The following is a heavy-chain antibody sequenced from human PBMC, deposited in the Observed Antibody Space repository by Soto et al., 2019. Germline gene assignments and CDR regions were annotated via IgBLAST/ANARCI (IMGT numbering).Heavy chain of an antibody. V-gene: IGHV3-21*01. CDR3: ARDVQVVVPAARAFDI. CDR1: GFTFSSYS. CDR2: ISSSSSYI. Sequence: GGSLRLSCAASGFTFSSYSMNWVRQAPGKGLEWVSSISSSSSYIYYADSVKGRFTISRDNAKNSLYLQMNSLRAEDTAVYYCARDVQVVVPAARAFDIWGQGKMVTVSS. J-gene: IGHJ3*02. D-gene: IGHD2-2*01.